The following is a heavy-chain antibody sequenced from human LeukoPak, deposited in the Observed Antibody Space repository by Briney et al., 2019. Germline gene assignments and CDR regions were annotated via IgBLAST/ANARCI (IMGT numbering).Heavy chain of an antibody. CDR1: GYSFPIYW. V-gene: IGHV5-51*01. CDR2: IYPGDSDT. CDR3: ARRSTYGSGTNYLFDY. Sequence: GESLKISCKGSGYSFPIYWIAWVRQMPGKALEWMGMIYPGDSDTRYSPSFQGQITISADKSISTAYLQWSSLKASDTAMYYCARRSTYGSGTNYLFDYWGQGTLVTVSS. J-gene: IGHJ4*02. D-gene: IGHD3-10*01.